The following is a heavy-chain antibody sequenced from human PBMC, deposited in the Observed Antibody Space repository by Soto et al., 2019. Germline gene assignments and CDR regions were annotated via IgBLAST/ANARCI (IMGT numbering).Heavy chain of an antibody. J-gene: IGHJ4*02. Sequence: GGSLRLSCAASGVTFSSYAMSWVRQAPGKGLEWVSAISGSGGSTYYADSVKGRFTISRDNSKNTLYLQMNSLRAEDTAVYYCAKGPQTYYYDSSGYYYVPDYWGQGTLVTVSS. CDR3: AKGPQTYYYDSSGYYYVPDY. CDR2: ISGSGGST. D-gene: IGHD3-22*01. CDR1: GVTFSSYA. V-gene: IGHV3-23*01.